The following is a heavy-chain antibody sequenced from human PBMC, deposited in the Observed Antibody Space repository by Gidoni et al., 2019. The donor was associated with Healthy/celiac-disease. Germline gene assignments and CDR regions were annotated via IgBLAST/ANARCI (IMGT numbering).Heavy chain of an antibody. CDR1: GASLSSGGYS. CDR2: IYHSGST. D-gene: IGHD3-3*01. CDR3: ARVAGRGYDFGSGPSRIDY. V-gene: IGHV4-30-2*01. J-gene: IGHJ4*02. Sequence: QLQLQESGSGLVKPSQTLSLTCAVPGASLSSGGYSWSWIRQPPGKGLEWIGYIYHSGSTYYNPSLKSRVTISVDRSKNQFSLKLISVTAADTAVYYCARVAGRGYDFGSGPSRIDYWGQGTLVTVSS.